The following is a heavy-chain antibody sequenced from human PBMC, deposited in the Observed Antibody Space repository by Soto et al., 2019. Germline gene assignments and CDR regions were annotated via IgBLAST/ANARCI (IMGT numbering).Heavy chain of an antibody. J-gene: IGHJ4*02. CDR2: INSDGSST. CDR3: ARDIRPRYCSGGSCYSDGGSDY. D-gene: IGHD2-15*01. V-gene: IGHV3-74*01. Sequence: GGSLRLSCAASGFTFSSYWMHWVRQAPGKGLVWVSRINSDGSSTSYADSVKGRFTISRDNAKNTLYLQMNSLRAEDTAVYYCARDIRPRYCSGGSCYSDGGSDYWGQGTLVTV. CDR1: GFTFSSYW.